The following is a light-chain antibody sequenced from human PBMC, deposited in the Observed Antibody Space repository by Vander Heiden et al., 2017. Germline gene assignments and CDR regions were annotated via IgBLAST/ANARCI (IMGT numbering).Light chain of an antibody. Sequence: QSVLTQAPSASGTPGQTVTVSCYGTNSNIGSNFVNWYQHVPGMAPKLLIYRNDQRPSGVPDRFSGSKSGTSVSLAINGLQSEDEADYYCAPWDDSPNAWVFGGGTKLTVL. CDR2: RND. CDR1: NSNIGSNF. J-gene: IGLJ3*02. V-gene: IGLV1-44*01. CDR3: APWDDSPNAWV.